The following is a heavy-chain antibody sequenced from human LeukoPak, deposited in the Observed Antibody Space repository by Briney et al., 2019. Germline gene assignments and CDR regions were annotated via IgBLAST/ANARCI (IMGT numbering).Heavy chain of an antibody. CDR3: ARGAECSGNSCDGGNWLDP. CDR1: GGSISSSY. Sequence: SETLSLTCTDSGGSISSSYWSWIRQPPGKGLERIGYIYYSGSTTYNPSLKSRVTFSVDTSKNHFSLKLSSVTAADTAVYYCARGAECSGNSCDGGNWLDPWGQGTLVTVSS. CDR2: IYYSGST. V-gene: IGHV4-59*01. D-gene: IGHD2-15*01. J-gene: IGHJ5*02.